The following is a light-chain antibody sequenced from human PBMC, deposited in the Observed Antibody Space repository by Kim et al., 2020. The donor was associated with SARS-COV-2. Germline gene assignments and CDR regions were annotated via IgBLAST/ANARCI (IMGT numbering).Light chain of an antibody. V-gene: IGLV2-14*04. Sequence: QSITISCTGTSSDVGAYKYVSWYQQHPGKAPELMIFDVSKRPSGISSRFSGSKSGNTASLTISGLQAEDEADYYCSSYARSSSYVFGTGTKVTVL. CDR3: SSYARSSSYV. CDR2: DVS. J-gene: IGLJ1*01. CDR1: SSDVGAYKY.